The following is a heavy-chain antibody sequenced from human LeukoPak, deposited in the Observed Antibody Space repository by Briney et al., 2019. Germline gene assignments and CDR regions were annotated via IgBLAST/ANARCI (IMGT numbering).Heavy chain of an antibody. D-gene: IGHD6-19*01. Sequence: GGSLRLSCAASEFTFSSFWMSWVRQAPGKGLEWVANIKQDGSEKRYVDSVKGRFTISRDNAKNSLYLQMNSLSAEDTAVYYCARGSSGWTSPFDYWGQGTPVTVSS. J-gene: IGHJ4*02. CDR1: EFTFSSFW. CDR3: ARGSSGWTSPFDY. CDR2: IKQDGSEK. V-gene: IGHV3-7*01.